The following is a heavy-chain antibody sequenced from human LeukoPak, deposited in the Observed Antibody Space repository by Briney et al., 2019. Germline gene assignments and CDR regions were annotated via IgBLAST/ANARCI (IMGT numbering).Heavy chain of an antibody. Sequence: GGSLRLSCAASGFTFSSYSMNWVRQAPGKGLEWVANIKQDESEIYYVASVRGRFSISRDNAKNSLFLQMNSLRAEDTAVYYCSREGGCSGGSCSLDYWGQGTLVTVSS. CDR3: SREGGCSGGSCSLDY. CDR2: IKQDESEI. J-gene: IGHJ4*02. D-gene: IGHD2-15*01. V-gene: IGHV3-7*05. CDR1: GFTFSSYS.